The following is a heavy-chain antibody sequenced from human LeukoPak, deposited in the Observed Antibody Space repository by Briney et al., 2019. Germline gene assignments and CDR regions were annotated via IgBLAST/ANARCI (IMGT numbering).Heavy chain of an antibody. CDR3: ARDLDPIEAADPNCFDP. D-gene: IGHD6-13*01. V-gene: IGHV1-46*01. Sequence: ASVKVSCKASGYTFTSYYMHWVRQAPGQGLQWMGIINPTGGSTTYAQKFQGRVTMTGDTSTSKVYMELSSLTSEDTAVYYCARDLDPIEAADPNCFDPWGQGTLVTVSS. CDR1: GYTFTSYY. J-gene: IGHJ5*02. CDR2: INPTGGST.